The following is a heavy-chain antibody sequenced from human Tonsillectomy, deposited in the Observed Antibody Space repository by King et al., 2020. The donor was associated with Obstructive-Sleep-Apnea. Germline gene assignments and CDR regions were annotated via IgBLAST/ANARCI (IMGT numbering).Heavy chain of an antibody. CDR1: GYSFTSYW. D-gene: IGHD4-23*01. V-gene: IGHV5-51*01. CDR3: ATATTVVTENFDY. CDR2: IFPGDSDT. J-gene: IGHJ4*02. Sequence: QLVQSGAEVKKPGESLKISCKGSGYSFTSYWIGWVRQMPGKGLEWMGVIFPGDSDTRYSPSFQGKVTISADKSISTAYLQWSSLKASDTAMYYCATATTVVTENFDYWGQGTLVTVSS.